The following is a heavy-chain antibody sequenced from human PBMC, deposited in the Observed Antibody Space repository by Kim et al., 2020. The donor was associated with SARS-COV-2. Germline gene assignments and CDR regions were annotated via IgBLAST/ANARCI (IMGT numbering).Heavy chain of an antibody. J-gene: IGHJ6*02. CDR3: ARSRYYYDSSGYSGAGYYYYGMDV. Sequence: SETLSLTCTVSGGSISSGSYYWSWIRQPAGKGLEWIGRIYTSGSTNYNPSLKSRVTISVDTSKNQFSLKLSSVTAADTAVYYCARSRYYYDSSGYSGAGYYYYGMDVWGQGTTVTVSS. D-gene: IGHD3-22*01. CDR2: IYTSGST. V-gene: IGHV4-61*02. CDR1: GGSISSGSYY.